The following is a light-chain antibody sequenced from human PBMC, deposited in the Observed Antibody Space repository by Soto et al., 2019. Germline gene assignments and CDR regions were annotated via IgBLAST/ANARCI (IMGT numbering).Light chain of an antibody. CDR2: AAS. Sequence: DIQMTQSPSSLSASVVDRVTITCRARESIARHLNWYQQKPGKDPKLLIYAASSLQNGVPSRFRGGGSGTDFTLTISNLQPEDFATYYCQQNYTALSITFGQGTRLEIK. CDR1: ESIARH. CDR3: QQNYTALSIT. J-gene: IGKJ5*01. V-gene: IGKV1-39*01.